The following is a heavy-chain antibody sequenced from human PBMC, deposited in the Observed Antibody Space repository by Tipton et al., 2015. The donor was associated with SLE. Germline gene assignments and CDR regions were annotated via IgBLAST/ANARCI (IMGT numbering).Heavy chain of an antibody. CDR3: AREGARGGDDYYYYMDV. V-gene: IGHV4-34*01. CDR1: GGSFSGYY. D-gene: IGHD2-21*01. J-gene: IGHJ6*03. CDR2: INHSGST. Sequence: TLSLTCAVYGGSFSGYYWRWIRQPPGKGLEWIGEINHSGSTNYNPSLKGRVTISVDTSKNQFSLKLSSVTAADTAVYYCAREGARGGDDYYYYMDVWGKGTTVTVSS.